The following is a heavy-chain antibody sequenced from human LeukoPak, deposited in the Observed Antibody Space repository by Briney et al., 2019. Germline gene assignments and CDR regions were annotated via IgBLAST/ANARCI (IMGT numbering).Heavy chain of an antibody. V-gene: IGHV3-64*01. J-gene: IGHJ6*03. CDR2: ISNNGGDT. D-gene: IGHD1-26*01. CDR3: ARGAGANSYYYYYMDV. CDR1: GFTFSSYA. Sequence: GGSLRLSCAASGFTFSSYAMHGVRQAPGKGLEYVSGISNNGGDTYYANSVKGRFTISRDNSKNTLYLQVGSLRAEDMAVYYCARGAGANSYYYYYMDVWGKGTTVTVSS.